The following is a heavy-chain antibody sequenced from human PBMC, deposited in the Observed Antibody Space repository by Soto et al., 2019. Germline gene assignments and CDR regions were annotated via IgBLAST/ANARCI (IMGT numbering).Heavy chain of an antibody. J-gene: IGHJ5*02. CDR1: GFSLSTSGVG. CDR3: AHSPPPSVDTDRDGWCYP. Sequence: QITLKESGPTLVQPTQTLTLTCTFSGFSLSTSGVGVGWIRQPPGKALEWPALIYWDDDKRYSPSLKSRLTNTKETSKNQVVLTMTNMDPVDTATYYCAHSPPPSVDTDRDGWCYPWGQGTLVTVSS. D-gene: IGHD5-18*01. CDR2: IYWDDDK. V-gene: IGHV2-5*02.